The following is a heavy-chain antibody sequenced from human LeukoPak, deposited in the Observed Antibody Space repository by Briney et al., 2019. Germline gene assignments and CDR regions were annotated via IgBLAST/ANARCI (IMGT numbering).Heavy chain of an antibody. CDR2: IYYSGST. D-gene: IGHD3-3*01. V-gene: IGHV4-31*03. CDR1: GGSISSGGYY. J-gene: IGHJ4*02. CDR3: ASSLYDFWSGYENAHFDY. Sequence: SQTLSLTCTVSGGSISSGGYYWSWIRQHPGKGLEWIGYIYYSGSTYYNPSLKSRVTISVDTSKNQFSLKLSSVTAADTAVYYCASSLYDFWSGYENAHFDYWGQGTLVTVSS.